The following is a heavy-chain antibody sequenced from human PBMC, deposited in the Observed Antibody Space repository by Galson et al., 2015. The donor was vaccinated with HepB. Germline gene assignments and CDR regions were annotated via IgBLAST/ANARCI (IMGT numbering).Heavy chain of an antibody. CDR1: GDSVSSKSAI. V-gene: IGHV6-1*01. CDR2: TYYRSKWYF. Sequence: CAISGDSVSSKSAIWNWIRQSPSRGLEWLGRTYYRSKWYFHYADSVRGRITINPDTSKNQFSLQLNSVTAADTAVYYCARAPVLELVVIPAFDLWGQGTLVTVSS. CDR3: ARAPVLELVVIPAFDL. D-gene: IGHD3-22*01. J-gene: IGHJ3*01.